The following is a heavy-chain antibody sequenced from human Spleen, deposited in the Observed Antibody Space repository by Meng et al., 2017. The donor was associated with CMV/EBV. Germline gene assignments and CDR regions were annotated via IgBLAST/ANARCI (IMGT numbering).Heavy chain of an antibody. D-gene: IGHD3-22*01. V-gene: IGHV1-69-2*01. J-gene: IGHJ6*02. CDR3: ATATYSYATSAVDV. CDR1: GYSFIDYY. CDR2: VDPEDGET. Sequence: ASVEVSCKISGYSFIDYYMHWVREAPGKGLEWMGLVDPEDGETRYAEKFQGRVTMTADTSTDTAYMELSSLRSEDTAVYYCATATYSYATSAVDVWGQGTTVTVSS.